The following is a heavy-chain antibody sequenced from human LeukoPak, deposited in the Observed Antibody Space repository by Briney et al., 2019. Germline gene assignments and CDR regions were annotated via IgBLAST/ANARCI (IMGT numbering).Heavy chain of an antibody. D-gene: IGHD2-2*01. V-gene: IGHV4-30-2*01. CDR1: GGSISSGLYS. CDR2: IYHTGST. J-gene: IGHJ5*02. Sequence: SETLSLTCDVSGGSISSGLYSWSWIRQPLGKGLEWIGYIYHTGSTYYNPSLKSRVTISVDTSKNQFSLRLSSVTAADTAVYYCAGLQYCSGTSCYWFDPWGQGTLVTVSS. CDR3: AGLQYCSGTSCYWFDP.